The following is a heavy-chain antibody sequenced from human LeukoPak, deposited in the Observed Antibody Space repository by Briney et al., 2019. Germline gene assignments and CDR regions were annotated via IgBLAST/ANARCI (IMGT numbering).Heavy chain of an antibody. CDR2: IKQDGSEK. CDR3: ARGISLTLVVAGTFFDY. V-gene: IGHV3-7*01. D-gene: IGHD6-19*01. CDR1: GFTFSSYG. J-gene: IGHJ4*02. Sequence: GGSLRLSCAASGFTFSSYGMHWVRQAPGKGLEWVANIKQDGSEKYYVDSVKGRFTISRDNAKNSLYLQMNSLRAEDTAVYYCARGISLTLVVAGTFFDYWGQGTLVTVSS.